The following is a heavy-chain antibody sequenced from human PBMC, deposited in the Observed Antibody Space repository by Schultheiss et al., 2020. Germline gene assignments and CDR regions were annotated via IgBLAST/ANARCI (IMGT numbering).Heavy chain of an antibody. CDR1: GFTFSSYS. V-gene: IGHV3-21*01. Sequence: GGSLRLSCAASGFTFSSYSMNWVRQAPGKGLEWVSSISSSSSYIYYADSVKGRFTISRDNAKNSLYLQMNSLRAEDTAVYYCARPSESCGGDCYYFDYWGQGTLVTVSS. CDR3: ARPSESCGGDCYYFDY. D-gene: IGHD2-21*02. CDR2: ISSSSSYI. J-gene: IGHJ4*02.